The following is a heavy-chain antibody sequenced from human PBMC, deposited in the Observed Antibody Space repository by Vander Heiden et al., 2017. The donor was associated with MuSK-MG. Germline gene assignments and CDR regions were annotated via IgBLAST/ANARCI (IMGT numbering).Heavy chain of an antibody. CDR3: AGGKWFGELWY. CDR1: GFTFSSYA. V-gene: IGHV3-30*04. D-gene: IGHD3-10*01. CDR2: ISYDGSNK. J-gene: IGHJ4*02. Sequence: QVQLVESGGGVVQPGRSLRLSCAASGFTFSSYAMHWVRQAPGKGLEWVAVISYDGSNKYYADSVKGRFTISRDNSKNTLYLQMNSLRAEDTAVYYCAGGKWFGELWYWGQGTLVTVSS.